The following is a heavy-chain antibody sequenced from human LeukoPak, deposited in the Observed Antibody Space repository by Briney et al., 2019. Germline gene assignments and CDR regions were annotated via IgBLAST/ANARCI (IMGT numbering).Heavy chain of an antibody. CDR3: TRAPFHYDSSGYYSCDY. CDR1: GFTFGDYA. J-gene: IGHJ4*02. V-gene: IGHV3-49*04. CDR2: IRSKAYGGTT. D-gene: IGHD3-22*01. Sequence: GGSLRLSCTASGFTFGDYAMSWVRQAPGKGLEWVSFIRSKAYGGTTEYVASVKDRFTISRDDSKSIAYLQMNSQKTEDTAVYYCTRAPFHYDSSGYYSCDYWGQGTLVTVSS.